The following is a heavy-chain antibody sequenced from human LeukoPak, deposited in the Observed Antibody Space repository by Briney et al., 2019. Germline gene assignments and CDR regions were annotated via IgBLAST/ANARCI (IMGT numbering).Heavy chain of an antibody. CDR1: GFTFSSYS. CDR2: ISSSSYI. J-gene: IGHJ3*02. D-gene: IGHD1-26*01. V-gene: IGHV3-21*01. CDR3: ARVIVGATGAFDI. Sequence: GGSLRLSCAASGFTFSSYSMNWVRQAPGKGLEWVSSISSSSYIYYADSVKGRFTISRDNAKNSLYLQMNSLRAEDTAVYYCARVIVGATGAFDIWGQGTMVTVSS.